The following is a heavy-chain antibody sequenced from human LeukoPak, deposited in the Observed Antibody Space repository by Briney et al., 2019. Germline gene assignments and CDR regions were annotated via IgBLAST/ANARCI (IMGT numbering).Heavy chain of an antibody. J-gene: IGHJ6*02. CDR1: GYTFTSYG. CDR2: ISAYNGNT. D-gene: IGHD2-21*02. Sequence: ASVKVSCKASGYTFTSYGISWVRQAPGQGLEWMGWISAYNGNTNYAQKLQGRVTMTTDTSTSTAYMELRSLRSDDTAVYYCARDCGGDCYSGRGYYGMDVWGQGTTVTVSS. V-gene: IGHV1-18*01. CDR3: ARDCGGDCYSGRGYYGMDV.